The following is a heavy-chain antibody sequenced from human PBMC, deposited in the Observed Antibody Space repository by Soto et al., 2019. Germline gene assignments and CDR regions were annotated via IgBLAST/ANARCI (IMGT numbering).Heavy chain of an antibody. CDR3: ATPGDSSGWFWFDP. J-gene: IGHJ5*02. V-gene: IGHV1-3*01. Sequence: XPVKASFHASGYTFTNYAIHWVRQAPGQRLEWMGWINAGNDNTKYSQKFQGRVTMTEDTSTDTAYMELSSLRYEDTAVYYCATPGDSSGWFWFDPWGQGTLVTVSS. CDR2: INAGNDNT. CDR1: GYTFTNYA. D-gene: IGHD6-19*01.